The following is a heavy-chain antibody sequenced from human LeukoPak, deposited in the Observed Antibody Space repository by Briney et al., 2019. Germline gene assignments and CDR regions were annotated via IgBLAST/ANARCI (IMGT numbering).Heavy chain of an antibody. CDR3: ARHEKSSGWYYDY. J-gene: IGHJ4*02. CDR2: TYYSGST. V-gene: IGHV4-59*08. Sequence: SETLSLTCTVSGGSISSYYWSWIRQPPGKGLEWIGYTYYSGSTNYNPSLKSRVTISVDTPKNQFSLKLSSVTAADTAVYYCARHEKSSGWYYDYWGQGTLVTVSS. CDR1: GGSISSYY. D-gene: IGHD6-19*01.